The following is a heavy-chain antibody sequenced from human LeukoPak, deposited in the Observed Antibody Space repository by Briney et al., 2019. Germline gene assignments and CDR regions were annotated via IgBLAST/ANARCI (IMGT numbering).Heavy chain of an antibody. CDR3: ARHLTISLGGFDI. CDR1: GGSISSYY. J-gene: IGHJ3*02. CDR2: IYYTGRT. V-gene: IGHV4-59*08. D-gene: IGHD3-3*01. Sequence: SETLSLTCTVSGGSISSYYWSRIRQPPGKGLEWIGYIYYTGRTNYNPSLKSRVTISVGTSKNQFSLKLSSVTAADTAVYYCARHLTISLGGFDIWGQGTMVTVSS.